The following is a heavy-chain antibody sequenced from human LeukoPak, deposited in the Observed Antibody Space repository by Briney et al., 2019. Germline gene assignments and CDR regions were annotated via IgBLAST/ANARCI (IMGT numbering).Heavy chain of an antibody. J-gene: IGHJ6*03. D-gene: IGHD3-3*01. V-gene: IGHV3-21*01. CDR3: ARVGDFWSGYYIAYYYYMDV. CDR2: ISSSSSYI. Sequence: GGSLSLSCAASGFTFSSYSMNWVRQAPGKGLEWVSSISSSSSYIYYADSVKGRFTISRDNAKNSLYLQMNSLRAEDTAVYYCARVGDFWSGYYIAYYYYMDVWGKGTTVTVSS. CDR1: GFTFSSYS.